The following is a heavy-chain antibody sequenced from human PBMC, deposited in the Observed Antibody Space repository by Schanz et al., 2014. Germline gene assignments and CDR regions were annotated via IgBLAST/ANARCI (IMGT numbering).Heavy chain of an antibody. CDR3: ASSSGYSDYDTYFDF. Sequence: QVQLLQFGGGVVQPGRSLRLSCAASGFTFSSYAMHWVRQAPGKGLEWVALISNDGSAKYYADSVEGRFTISRDNSRNALYLQRNSMRTENTAEYYVASSSGYSDYDTYFDFWGQGTLVTVSS. CDR1: GFTFSSYA. CDR2: ISNDGSAK. J-gene: IGHJ4*02. V-gene: IGHV3-30-3*01. D-gene: IGHD5-12*01.